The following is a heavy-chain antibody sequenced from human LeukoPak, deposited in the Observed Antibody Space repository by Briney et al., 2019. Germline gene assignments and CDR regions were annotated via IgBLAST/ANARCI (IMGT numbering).Heavy chain of an antibody. Sequence: GGSLRLACAASGFTFTDYYMSWIRQAPGKGLEWVAVIWFDGSNIYYGDFVKGRFTISRDNSQNTLYLQMNSLIVEDTAVYYCARGSAKNAFDIWGQGTMVTVSS. CDR3: ARGSAKNAFDI. J-gene: IGHJ3*02. CDR1: GFTFTDYY. V-gene: IGHV3-33*08. CDR2: IWFDGSNI. D-gene: IGHD1-26*01.